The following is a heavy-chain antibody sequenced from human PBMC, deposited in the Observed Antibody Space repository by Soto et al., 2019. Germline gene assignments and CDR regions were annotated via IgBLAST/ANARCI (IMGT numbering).Heavy chain of an antibody. D-gene: IGHD6-19*01. Sequence: GGSLRLSCAASGFTVSSNYMSWVRQAPGKGLEWVSVIYSGGSTYYADSVKGRFSISRDNSKNTLYLQMNSLRAEDTAVYYCARHGSGWYFYFDYWGQGTLVTVSS. CDR3: ARHGSGWYFYFDY. J-gene: IGHJ4*02. CDR2: IYSGGST. CDR1: GFTVSSNY. V-gene: IGHV3-53*01.